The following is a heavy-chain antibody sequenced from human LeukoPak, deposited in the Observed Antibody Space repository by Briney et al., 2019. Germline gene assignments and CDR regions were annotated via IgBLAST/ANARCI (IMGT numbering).Heavy chain of an antibody. D-gene: IGHD5-18*01. J-gene: IGHJ4*02. CDR2: ITGSGGST. Sequence: PGGSLRLSCAASGFTFSNYAMSWVRQAPGKGLEWVSTITGSGGSTNYADSVKGRFTISRDKSKNTLYLQMSSLRAEDTAIYYCAKDQGYSYYYLDYWGQGTLVTVSS. CDR3: AKDQGYSYYYLDY. CDR1: GFTFSNYA. V-gene: IGHV3-23*01.